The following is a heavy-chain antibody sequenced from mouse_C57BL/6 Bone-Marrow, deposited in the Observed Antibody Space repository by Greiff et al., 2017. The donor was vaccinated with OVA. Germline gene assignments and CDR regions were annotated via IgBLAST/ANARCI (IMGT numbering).Heavy chain of an antibody. CDR3: ASYYYGSSPFAY. D-gene: IGHD1-1*01. CDR2: IYPGSGST. Sequence: QVQLQQPGAELVKPGASVKMSCKASGYTFTSYWITWVKQRPGQGLEWIGDIYPGSGSTNYHEKLKSKATLTVDTSSSTAYMQLSSLTSEDSAVYYFASYYYGSSPFAYGGQGTLVTVSA. V-gene: IGHV1-55*01. CDR1: GYTFTSYW. J-gene: IGHJ3*01.